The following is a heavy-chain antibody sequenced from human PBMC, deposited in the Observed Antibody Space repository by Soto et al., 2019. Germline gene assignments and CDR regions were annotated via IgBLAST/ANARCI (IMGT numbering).Heavy chain of an antibody. D-gene: IGHD3-10*01. V-gene: IGHV3-53*01. CDR3: ARGVDLDY. CDR2: IDSGVRA. CDR1: GFSVSNIH. J-gene: IGHJ4*02. Sequence: VGSLRLYCAASGFSVSNIHMSWVRQAPNKGLEWVSVIDSGVRAYYADSVKGRFTISTDNSKNTLHLQMNSLRAEDSAVYYCARGVDLDYWGQGTQVTVSS.